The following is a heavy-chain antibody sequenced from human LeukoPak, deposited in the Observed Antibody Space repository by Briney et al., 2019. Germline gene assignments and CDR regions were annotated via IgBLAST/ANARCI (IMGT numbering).Heavy chain of an antibody. D-gene: IGHD3-22*01. CDR1: GYTFTTYG. CDR2: ISAYNGNT. J-gene: IGHJ3*02. V-gene: IGHV1-18*01. Sequence: GASVKVSCKASGYTFTTYGFSWVRQAPGQGLEWMGWISAYNGNTNYAQKLQGRVTMTTDTSTSTAYMELRSLRSDDTAVYYCARGGQEIYTMIVAPPNDAFDIWGQGTMVTVSS. CDR3: ARGGQEIYTMIVAPPNDAFDI.